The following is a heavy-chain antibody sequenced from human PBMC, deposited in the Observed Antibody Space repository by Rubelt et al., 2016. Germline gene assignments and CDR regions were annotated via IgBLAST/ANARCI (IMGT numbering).Heavy chain of an antibody. D-gene: IGHD3-9*01. CDR2: IDWDDDK. J-gene: IGHJ4*02. CDR3: ARRVAYYDVLTGYSQYYFVY. V-gene: IGHV2-70*15. Sequence: QVTLRESGPALVKPIQTLTLTCTFSGFSLSTSGMCVSWIRQPPGKALEWLARIDWDDDKYYSTSLKTRLTISKDTSKNQVVLTMTHWEPVDTATDYGARRVAYYDVLTGYSQYYFVYWGQGTLVTVSS. CDR1: GFSLSTSGMC.